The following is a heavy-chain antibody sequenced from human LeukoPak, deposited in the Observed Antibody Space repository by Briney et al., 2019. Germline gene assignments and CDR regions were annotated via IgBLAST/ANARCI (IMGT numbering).Heavy chain of an antibody. CDR1: GFTVSSNY. Sequence: PGGSLRLSCAASGFTVSSNYMSWVRQAPGKGLEWVSAISGSGGSTYYADSVKGRFTISRGNSRNTLYLQMSTLRPEDTAVYFCAKARSSTWYPEFFDYWGQGTLVTVSS. CDR2: ISGSGGST. CDR3: AKARSSTWYPEFFDY. J-gene: IGHJ4*02. V-gene: IGHV3-23*01. D-gene: IGHD6-13*01.